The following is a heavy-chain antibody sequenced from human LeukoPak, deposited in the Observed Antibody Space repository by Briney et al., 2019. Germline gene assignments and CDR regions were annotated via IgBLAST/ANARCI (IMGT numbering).Heavy chain of an antibody. D-gene: IGHD1-1*01. J-gene: IGHJ4*02. V-gene: IGHV3-74*01. CDR2: INPDGSGT. Sequence: GGSLRLSCAASGFTFRTYSMYWVRQAPGKGLVWVSAINPDGSGTWYADSVKGRFTISRDNAKNTLYLQVNSLGAEDTAVYYCAKLVRSTTTDDYWGQGALVTVSS. CDR3: AKLVRSTTTDDY. CDR1: GFTFRTYS.